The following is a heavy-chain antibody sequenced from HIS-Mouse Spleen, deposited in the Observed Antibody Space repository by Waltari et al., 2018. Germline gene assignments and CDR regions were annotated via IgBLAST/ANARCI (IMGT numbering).Heavy chain of an antibody. J-gene: IGHJ2*01. D-gene: IGHD6-13*01. CDR2: IYYSGRT. Sequence: QLQLQESGPGLVKPSETLSLTCTVSGRSISSSSSYWGWIRQPPGKGLEWIGSIYYSGRTYYNPSLKSRVTISVDTSKNQFSLKLSSVTAADTAVYYCAREIPYSSSWYDWYFDLWGRGTLVTVSS. CDR3: AREIPYSSSWYDWYFDL. CDR1: GRSISSSSSY. V-gene: IGHV4-39*07.